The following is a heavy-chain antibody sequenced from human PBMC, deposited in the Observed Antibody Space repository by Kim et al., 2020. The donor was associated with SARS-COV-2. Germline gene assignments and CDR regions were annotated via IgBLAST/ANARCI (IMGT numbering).Heavy chain of an antibody. CDR3: AREILGATGLFDYYYYG. CDR1: GGSVSSGSYY. V-gene: IGHV4-61*01. J-gene: IGHJ6*01. CDR2: IYYSGST. D-gene: IGHD1-26*01. Sequence: SETLSLSCTVSGGSVSSGSYYWSWIRQPPGKGLEWIGYIYYSGSTNNNPSLKSRVTISVDTSKNQFSLKLSSVTAADTAVYYCAREILGATGLFDYYYYG.